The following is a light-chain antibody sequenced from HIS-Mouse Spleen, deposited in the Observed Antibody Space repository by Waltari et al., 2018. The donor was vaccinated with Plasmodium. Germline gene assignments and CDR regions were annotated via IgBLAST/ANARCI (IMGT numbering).Light chain of an antibody. Sequence: SYELTQPPSVSVSPGQTARLTCSGDALPKKHAYWYQQKSGQAPVLVLYEDSKRPSGIPERFSGSSSGTMATLTISGAQVEDEADYYCYSTDSSGNHRVFGGGTKLTVL. CDR1: ALPKKH. CDR3: YSTDSSGNHRV. CDR2: EDS. V-gene: IGLV3-10*01. J-gene: IGLJ3*02.